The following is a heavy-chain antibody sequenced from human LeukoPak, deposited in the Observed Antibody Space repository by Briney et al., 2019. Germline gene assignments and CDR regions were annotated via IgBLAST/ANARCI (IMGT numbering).Heavy chain of an antibody. V-gene: IGHV3-66*01. CDR3: ARFLAAAGIDY. D-gene: IGHD6-13*01. CDR1: GFTVSSNY. Sequence: GGSPRLSCAASGFTVSSNYMTWVRQAPGKGLEWVSVIYSGDSTYHADSVKGRFTISRDNSKNTVYLQMNSLRAEDTAVYYCARFLAAAGIDYWGQGTLVTVSS. CDR2: IYSGDST. J-gene: IGHJ4*02.